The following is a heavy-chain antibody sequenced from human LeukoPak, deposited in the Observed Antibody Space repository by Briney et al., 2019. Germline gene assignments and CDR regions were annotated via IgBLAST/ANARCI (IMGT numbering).Heavy chain of an antibody. J-gene: IGHJ4*02. CDR2: INPSGGST. Sequence: ASVKVSCKASGYTFTSYYMHWVRQAPGQGLEWMGIINPSGGSTSYAQKFQGRVTMSRDTSTSTVYMELSSLRSEDTAVYYCARDRKKFTLECCVGGIDYWGQGTLVTVSS. CDR1: GYTFTSYY. V-gene: IGHV1-46*01. CDR3: ARDRKKFTLECCVGGIDY. D-gene: IGHD3-3*01.